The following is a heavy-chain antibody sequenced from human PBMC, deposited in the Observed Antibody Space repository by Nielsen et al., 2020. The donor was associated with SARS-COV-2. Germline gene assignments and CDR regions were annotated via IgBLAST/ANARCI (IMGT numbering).Heavy chain of an antibody. CDR3: ARADSYYDILTGYYPPFKLAY. D-gene: IGHD3-9*01. V-gene: IGHV7-4-1*02. J-gene: IGHJ4*02. CDR1: GYTFTSYA. Sequence: ASVKVSCKASGYTFTSYAMNWVRQAPGQGLEWMGWINTNTGNPTYAQGFTGRFVFSLDTSVSTAYLQISSLKAEDTAGYYCARADSYYDILTGYYPPFKLAYWGQGTLVTVSS. CDR2: INTNTGNP.